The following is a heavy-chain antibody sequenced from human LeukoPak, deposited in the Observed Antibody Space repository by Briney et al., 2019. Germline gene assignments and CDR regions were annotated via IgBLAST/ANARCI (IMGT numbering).Heavy chain of an antibody. Sequence: PGGSLRLSCAASGFTVSSNYMSWVRQAPGKGLEWVSVIYSGGSTYYADSVKGRFTISRDNSKNTLYLQMNSLRAEDTAVYYCARDIRAVAGDDAFDIGGKGTMATVSS. CDR3: ARDIRAVAGDDAFDI. J-gene: IGHJ3*02. V-gene: IGHV3-66*01. D-gene: IGHD6-19*01. CDR1: GFTVSSNY. CDR2: IYSGGST.